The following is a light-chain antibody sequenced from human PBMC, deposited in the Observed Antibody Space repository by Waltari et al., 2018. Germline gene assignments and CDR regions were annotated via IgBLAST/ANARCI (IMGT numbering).Light chain of an antibody. CDR2: AVS. CDR1: QSVSSN. CDR3: QQYNDWPWT. Sequence: EVVMTQSPATLSESPGERATLSCRASQSVSSNLAWYRQKPGQAPMLLIYAVSTRATGIPARFSGSGSGTEFTLTISSLQSEDFAVYYCQQYNDWPWTFGQGTKVEIK. J-gene: IGKJ1*01. V-gene: IGKV3D-15*01.